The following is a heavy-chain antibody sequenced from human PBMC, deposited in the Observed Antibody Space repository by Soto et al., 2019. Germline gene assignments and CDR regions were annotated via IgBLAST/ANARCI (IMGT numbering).Heavy chain of an antibody. CDR1: GFSLSNARMG. V-gene: IGHV2-26*01. CDR2: IFSNDEK. CDR3: ARIESSGYYSDY. J-gene: IGHJ4*02. Sequence: SGPTLVNPTEPLTLTCTVSGFSLSNARMGVSWIRQPPGKALEWLAHIFSNDEKSYSTSLKSRLTISKDTSKSQVVLTMTNMDPVDTATYYCARIESSGYYSDYWGQGTLVTVSS. D-gene: IGHD3-22*01.